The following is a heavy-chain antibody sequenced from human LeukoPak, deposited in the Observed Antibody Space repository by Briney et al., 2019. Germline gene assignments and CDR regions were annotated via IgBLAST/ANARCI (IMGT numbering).Heavy chain of an antibody. CDR2: IYYSGST. V-gene: IGHV4-59*01. J-gene: IGHJ5*02. CDR1: GGSISSYY. Sequence: SETLSLTCTVSGGSISSYYWSWIRQPPGKGLEWIGYIYYSGSTNYNPSLKSRVTISVDTSKNQFSLKLCSVTAADTAVYYCARELVVVPAATSWFDPWGQGTLVTVSS. D-gene: IGHD2-2*01. CDR3: ARELVVVPAATSWFDP.